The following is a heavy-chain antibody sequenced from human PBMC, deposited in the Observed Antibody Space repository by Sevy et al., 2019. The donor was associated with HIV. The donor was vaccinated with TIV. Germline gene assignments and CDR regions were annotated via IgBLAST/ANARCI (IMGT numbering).Heavy chain of an antibody. D-gene: IGHD3-22*01. CDR3: ATTKDYYDSSGYPFDY. CDR2: FDPEDDET. Sequence: ASVKVSCKVSGYTLTELSMHWVRQAPGKGLEWMGTFDPEDDETIYAQKFQDRVTMTEDTSTETAYMELSSLRSEDTAVYYCATTKDYYDSSGYPFDYWGQGTLVTVSS. J-gene: IGHJ4*02. CDR1: GYTLTELS. V-gene: IGHV1-24*01.